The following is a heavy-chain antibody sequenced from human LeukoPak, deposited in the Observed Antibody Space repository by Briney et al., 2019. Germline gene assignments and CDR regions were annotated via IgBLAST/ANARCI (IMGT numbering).Heavy chain of an antibody. D-gene: IGHD6-6*01. CDR1: GGSISSYY. Sequence: SETLSLTCTVSGGSISSYYWSWIRQPPGKGLEWIGYIYYSGSTNYNPSLKSRVTISVDTSKNQFPLKLSSVTAADTAVYYCARWGYSSSCRGYFDYWGQGTLVTVSS. CDR2: IYYSGST. J-gene: IGHJ4*02. CDR3: ARWGYSSSCRGYFDY. V-gene: IGHV4-59*01.